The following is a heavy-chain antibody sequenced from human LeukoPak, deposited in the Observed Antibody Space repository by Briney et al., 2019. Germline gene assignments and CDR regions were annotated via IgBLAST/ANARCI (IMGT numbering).Heavy chain of an antibody. CDR1: GGSISSSSYY. D-gene: IGHD1-26*01. V-gene: IGHV4-39*07. CDR3: ARAEQHLNWLDP. CDR2: IYYSGST. Sequence: SETLSLTCTVSGGSISSSSYYWGWIRQPPGKGLEWIGSIYYSGSTYYNPSLKSRVTISVDTSKNQFSLKLSSVTAADTAVYYCARAEQHLNWLDPWGQGTLVTVSS. J-gene: IGHJ5*02.